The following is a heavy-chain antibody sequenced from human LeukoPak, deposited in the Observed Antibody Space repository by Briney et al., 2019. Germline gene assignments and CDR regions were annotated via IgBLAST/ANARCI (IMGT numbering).Heavy chain of an antibody. D-gene: IGHD6-19*01. J-gene: IGHJ5*02. CDR2: ISTSSTYI. CDR1: GXTFSSYN. Sequence: PGGSLRLSCVVSGXTFSSYNMNWVRQAPGKGLEWVSSISTSSTYIYYTDSVKGRFTMSRDNAKNSMYLQMNSLRAEDTAVYYCARGPDRVGWLPDNWFDPWGQGTLVTVSS. V-gene: IGHV3-21*01. CDR3: ARGPDRVGWLPDNWFDP.